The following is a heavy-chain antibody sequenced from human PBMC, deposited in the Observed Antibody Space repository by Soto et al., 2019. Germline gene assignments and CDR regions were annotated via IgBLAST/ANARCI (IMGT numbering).Heavy chain of an antibody. CDR3: ARVGVTLTPRSYFDL. Sequence: QVQLVQSGAEVRQPGSSVRVSCKSSGDTFNNYAINWVRQAPGQGLEWVGGIIPFFGTPNYAESFQGRVTISADESTSTVYMTLSSLRSEDMAMYYCARVGVTLTPRSYFDLWGQGSPVTVSP. V-gene: IGHV1-69*01. J-gene: IGHJ4*02. D-gene: IGHD4-17*01. CDR1: GDTFNNYA. CDR2: IIPFFGTP.